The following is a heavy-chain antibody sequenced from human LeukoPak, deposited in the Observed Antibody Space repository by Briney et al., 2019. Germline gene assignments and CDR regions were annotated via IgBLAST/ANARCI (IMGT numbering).Heavy chain of an antibody. J-gene: IGHJ4*02. CDR1: GFTFSNYW. CDR2: INSDGSST. Sequence: GGSLRLSCAASGFTFSNYWMHWVRQAPGKGLVWVSRINSDGSSTSYADSVKGRFTISRDNGKNSLDLQMNSLRADDTAVYYCARDTLGEGEDANYAVYYFDYWGQGTVVTVSS. V-gene: IGHV3-74*01. CDR3: ARDTLGEGEDANYAVYYFDY. D-gene: IGHD4/OR15-4a*01.